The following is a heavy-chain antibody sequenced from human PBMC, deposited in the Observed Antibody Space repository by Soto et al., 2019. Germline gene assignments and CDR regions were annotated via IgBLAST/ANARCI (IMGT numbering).Heavy chain of an antibody. V-gene: IGHV3-21*04. J-gene: IGHJ4*02. D-gene: IGHD6-19*01. CDR1: GFTFTRYR. Sequence: GGSLRLSCAASGFTFTRYRMNWVRQAPGKELEWVSSISSTTNYIYYGDSMKGRFTISRDNAKNSLYLEMNSLRAEDTAVYYCASYPPPGYEVATRGWYYFDYWGQGTLVTVSS. CDR3: ASYPPPGYEVATRGWYYFDY. CDR2: ISSTTNYI.